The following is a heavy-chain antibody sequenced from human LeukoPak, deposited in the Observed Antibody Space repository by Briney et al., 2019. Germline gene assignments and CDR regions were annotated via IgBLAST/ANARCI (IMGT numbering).Heavy chain of an antibody. J-gene: IGHJ5*02. CDR1: GGSFSGYY. CDR2: INHSGST. Sequence: PSETLSLTCAGYGGSFSGYYWSWIRQPPAKLLEWIGEINHSGSTNYNPSLKSRVTISVDTSKNQFSLKLSSVTAADTAVYYCAPTPPGFDPWGQGTLVTVSS. CDR3: APTPPGFDP. V-gene: IGHV4-34*01.